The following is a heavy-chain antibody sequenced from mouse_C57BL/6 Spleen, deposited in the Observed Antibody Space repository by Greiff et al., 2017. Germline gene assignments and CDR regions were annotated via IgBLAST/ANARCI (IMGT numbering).Heavy chain of an antibody. CDR1: GYSITSGYY. CDR3: AKEGSFTTVVAPFAY. D-gene: IGHD1-1*01. Sequence: VQLKESGPGLVKPSQSLSLTCSVTGYSITSGYYWNWIRQFPGNKLEWMGYISYDGSNNYNPTLKNRISITRDTSKNQFFLKLNSVTTEDTATYYCAKEGSFTTVVAPFAYWGQGTLVTVSA. J-gene: IGHJ3*01. CDR2: ISYDGSN. V-gene: IGHV3-6*01.